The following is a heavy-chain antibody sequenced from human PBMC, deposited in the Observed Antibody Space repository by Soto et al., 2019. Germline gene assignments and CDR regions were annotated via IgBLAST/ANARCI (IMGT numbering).Heavy chain of an antibody. CDR3: TKHPWADYGGISAP. CDR2: IYYSGST. J-gene: IGHJ5*02. CDR1: GGSISSYY. V-gene: IGHV4-59*03. D-gene: IGHD4-17*01. Sequence: SETLSLTCTVSGGSISSYYWSWIRQPPGKGLEWIGYIYYSGSTNYNPSLKSRVTISVDTSKNQFSLKLSSVTAADTAVYYCTKHPWADYGGISAPGGQGTLVTVSS.